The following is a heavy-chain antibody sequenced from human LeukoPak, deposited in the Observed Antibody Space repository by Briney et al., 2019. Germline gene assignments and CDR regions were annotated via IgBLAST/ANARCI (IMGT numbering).Heavy chain of an antibody. J-gene: IGHJ4*01. V-gene: IGHV3-7*01. CDR1: GFTFSSYW. Sequence: PGGSLTLSCAASGFTFSSYWMSWVRQAPGKGLEWVANIKQDGSEKYYVGSVKGRFTISRDNAKNSLYLQMNNLGAEDTAVYYCATDPASYCTSSTCDFDYWGQEPWSPSPQ. D-gene: IGHD2-8*01. CDR3: ATDPASYCTSSTCDFDY. CDR2: IKQDGSEK.